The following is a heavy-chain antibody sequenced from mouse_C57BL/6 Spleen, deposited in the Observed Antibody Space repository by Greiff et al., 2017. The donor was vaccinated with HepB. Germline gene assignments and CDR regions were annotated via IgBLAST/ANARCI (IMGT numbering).Heavy chain of an antibody. CDR2: IHPNSGST. Sequence: QVQLQQPGAELVKPGASVKLSCKASGYTFTSYWMHWVKQRPGQGLEWIGMIHPNSGSTNYNEKFKSKATLTVDKSSSTAYMQLSSLTAEDSAVYYCARSDWGSGYFDVWGTGTTVTVSS. D-gene: IGHD4-1*01. V-gene: IGHV1-64*01. CDR1: GYTFTSYW. CDR3: ARSDWGSGYFDV. J-gene: IGHJ1*03.